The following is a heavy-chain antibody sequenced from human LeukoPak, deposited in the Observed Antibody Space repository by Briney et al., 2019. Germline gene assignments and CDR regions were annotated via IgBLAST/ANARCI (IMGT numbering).Heavy chain of an antibody. CDR2: ISSSSSYI. CDR1: GFTFSSYS. D-gene: IGHD3-22*01. V-gene: IGHV3-21*01. CDR3: AREVWNYYDSSGYALDY. J-gene: IGHJ4*02. Sequence: GGSLRLSCAASGFTFSSYSMNWVRQAPGKGLEWVSSISSSSSYIYYADSVKGRFTIPRDNAKNSLYLQMNSLRAEDTAVYYCAREVWNYYDSSGYALDYWGQGTLVTVSS.